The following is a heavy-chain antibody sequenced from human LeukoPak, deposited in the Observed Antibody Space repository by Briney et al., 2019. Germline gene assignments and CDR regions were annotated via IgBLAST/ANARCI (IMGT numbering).Heavy chain of an antibody. CDR3: ARIQVNWYGEVTPLSPPNYGMDV. J-gene: IGHJ6*02. CDR2: ISSYNGDT. CDR1: GYTFSDDA. Sequence: ASVKVSCKASGYTFSDDAISWVRQAPGQGLEWMGWISSYNGDTKYADKVLGRVTMSTDMSTTTAYMELRSLRFDDTAVYYCARIQVNWYGEVTPLSPPNYGMDVWGQGTTVIVSS. D-gene: IGHD3-10*01. V-gene: IGHV1-18*01.